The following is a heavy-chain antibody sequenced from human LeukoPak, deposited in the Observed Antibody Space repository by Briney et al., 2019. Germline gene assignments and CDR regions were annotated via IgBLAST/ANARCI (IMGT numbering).Heavy chain of an antibody. V-gene: IGHV3-9*02. CDR3: APQRHSAYYYDSGRGFVDY. Sequence: GRSLRLSCAASGFTSNDHAMHWIRQIPGKGLEWVSGIYWNSGGTGYADSVKGRFTISRDNAKNSLYLQMNSLRAEDTAVYYCAPQRHSAYYYDSGRGFVDYWGQGTLVTVSS. CDR2: IYWNSGGT. D-gene: IGHD3-22*01. CDR1: GFTSNDHA. J-gene: IGHJ4*02.